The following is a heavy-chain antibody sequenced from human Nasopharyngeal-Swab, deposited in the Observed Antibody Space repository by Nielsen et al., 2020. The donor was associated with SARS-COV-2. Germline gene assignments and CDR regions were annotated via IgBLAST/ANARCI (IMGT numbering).Heavy chain of an antibody. V-gene: IGHV3-48*04. J-gene: IGHJ4*02. CDR1: GFTFSSYS. Sequence: GGSLRLSCAASGFTFSSYSMNWVRQAPGKGLEWVSYISSSSSTIYYADSVKGRFTISRDNAKNSLYLQMNSLRAEDTAVYYCARVNYDSSGYYGGYYFDYWGQGTLVTVSS. CDR3: ARVNYDSSGYYGGYYFDY. CDR2: ISSSSSTI. D-gene: IGHD3-22*01.